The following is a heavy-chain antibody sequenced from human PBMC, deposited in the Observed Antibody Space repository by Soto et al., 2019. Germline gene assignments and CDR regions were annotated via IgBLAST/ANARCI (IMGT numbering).Heavy chain of an antibody. V-gene: IGHV1-18*01. Sequence: ASVKVSCKASGYTFTSYGISWVRQAPGQGLEWMGWISAYNGNTNYAQKLQGRVTMTTDTSTSTAYMELRSLRSDDTAVYYCARDRLGYGDNNWFDPWGQGTLVTVSS. CDR1: GYTFTSYG. D-gene: IGHD4-17*01. CDR2: ISAYNGNT. J-gene: IGHJ5*02. CDR3: ARDRLGYGDNNWFDP.